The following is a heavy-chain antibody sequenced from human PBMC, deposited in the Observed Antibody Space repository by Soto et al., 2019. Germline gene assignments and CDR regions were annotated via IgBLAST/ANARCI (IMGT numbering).Heavy chain of an antibody. J-gene: IGHJ4*02. CDR1: GFTFSNFN. V-gene: IGHV3-48*02. Sequence: GGSLRLSCTASGFTFSNFNINWVRQAPGKGLEWFSYISSITTIIFYVDSLKGRFTISRDNAKNSLYLQMNSLRDEDTAVYYCARETSTYYYDSSAYLGFDYWGQGTLVTVSS. CDR2: ISSITTII. CDR3: ARETSTYYYDSSAYLGFDY. D-gene: IGHD3-22*01.